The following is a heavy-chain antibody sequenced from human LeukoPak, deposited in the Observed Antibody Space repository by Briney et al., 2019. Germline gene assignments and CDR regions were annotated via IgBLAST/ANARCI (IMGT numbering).Heavy chain of an antibody. CDR2: ISYDGSNK. Sequence: GRSLRLSCAASGFTFSSYGMHWVRQAPGKGLEWVAVISYDGSNKYYADSAKGRFTISRDNSKNTLYLQMNSLRAEDTAVYYCASSPDYDSSGYAFDIWGQGTMVTVSS. CDR1: GFTFSSYG. V-gene: IGHV3-30*03. D-gene: IGHD3-22*01. CDR3: ASSPDYDSSGYAFDI. J-gene: IGHJ3*02.